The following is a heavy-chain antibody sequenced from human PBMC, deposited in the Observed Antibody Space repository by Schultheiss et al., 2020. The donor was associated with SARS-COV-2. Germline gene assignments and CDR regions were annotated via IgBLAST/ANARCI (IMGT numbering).Heavy chain of an antibody. J-gene: IGHJ5*02. CDR2: IYHSGST. CDR1: GASVSSGSYY. V-gene: IGHV4-61*01. Sequence: SETLSLTCSVSGASVSSGSYYWSWIRQSPGRGLEWIGYIYHSGSTYYNPSLKSRVTISVDTSKNQFSLKLSSVTAADTAVYYCASTHDYSNYPNWFDPWGQGTLVTVSS. D-gene: IGHD4-11*01. CDR3: ASTHDYSNYPNWFDP.